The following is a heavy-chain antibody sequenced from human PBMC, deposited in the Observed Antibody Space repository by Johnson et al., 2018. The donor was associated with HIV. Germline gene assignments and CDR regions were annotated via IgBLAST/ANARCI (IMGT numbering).Heavy chain of an antibody. V-gene: IGHV3-9*01. J-gene: IGHJ3*01. CDR1: GFTFDDYA. CDR3: AKGRMGASVSDNV. D-gene: IGHD1-1*01. Sequence: VQLVESGGGLVQPGRSLRLSCAASGFTFDDYAMHWVRQAPGKGLEWVSGISWNSGSICYADSVKGRFTIYSDNAKNSLYLQMDRLRPEDTALYYCAKGRMGASVSDNVWGQGTMVTVSS. CDR2: ISWNSGSI.